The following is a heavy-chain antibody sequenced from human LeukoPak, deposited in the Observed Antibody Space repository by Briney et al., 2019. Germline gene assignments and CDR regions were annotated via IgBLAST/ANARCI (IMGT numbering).Heavy chain of an antibody. D-gene: IGHD6-19*01. V-gene: IGHV3-21*04. J-gene: IGHJ6*03. CDR1: GFTFSSYS. CDR3: AKGGEWLISSAYYYYYMDV. CDR2: ISTSSSYI. Sequence: GGSLRLSCAASGFTFSSYSMNWVRQAPGKGLEWASSISTSSSYIYYADSVKGRFTISRDNSKNTLYLQMNSLRAEDTAVYYCAKGGEWLISSAYYYYYMDVWGKGTTVTISS.